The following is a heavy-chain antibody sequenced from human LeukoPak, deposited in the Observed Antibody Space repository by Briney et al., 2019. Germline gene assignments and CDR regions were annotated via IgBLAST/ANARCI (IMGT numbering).Heavy chain of an antibody. J-gene: IGHJ6*03. CDR1: GYTFTSYD. CDR3: ARGLRYSSSSGYYYYMDV. CDR2: MNPNSGNT. V-gene: IGHV1-8*03. Sequence: ASVKVSCKASGYTFTSYDINWVRQATGQGLEWMGWMNPNSGNTGYAQKFQGRVTITRNTSISTAYMELSSLRSEDTAVYYCARGLRYSSSSGYYYYMDVWGKGTTVTVSS. D-gene: IGHD6-6*01.